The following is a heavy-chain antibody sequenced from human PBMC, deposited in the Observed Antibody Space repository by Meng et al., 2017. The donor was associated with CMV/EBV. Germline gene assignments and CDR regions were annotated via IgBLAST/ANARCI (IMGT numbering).Heavy chain of an antibody. Sequence: QVQLQQWGAGLLKPSETLSLTCAVYGGSFSGYYWSWIRQPPGKGLEWIGEINHSGSTNYNPSLKSRVTISVDTSKNQFSLKLISVTAADTAVYYCARESMVRGEDWGQGTLVTVSS. V-gene: IGHV4-34*01. CDR2: INHSGST. CDR3: ARESMVRGED. J-gene: IGHJ4*02. D-gene: IGHD3-10*01. CDR1: GGSFSGYY.